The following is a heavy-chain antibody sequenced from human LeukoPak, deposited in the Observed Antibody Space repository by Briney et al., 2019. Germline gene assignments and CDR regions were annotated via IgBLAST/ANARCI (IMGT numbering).Heavy chain of an antibody. CDR1: GGSFSGYY. D-gene: IGHD1-26*01. CDR2: INHSGST. V-gene: IGHV4-34*01. CDR3: ARGSGGATNLDY. J-gene: IGHJ4*02. Sequence: SETLSLTCAVYGGSFSGYYWSWIRQPPGKGLEWIGEINHSGSTNYNPSLKSRVTISVDTSKNQFSLKLSSVTAADTAVYYCARGSGGATNLDYWGQGTLVTVSS.